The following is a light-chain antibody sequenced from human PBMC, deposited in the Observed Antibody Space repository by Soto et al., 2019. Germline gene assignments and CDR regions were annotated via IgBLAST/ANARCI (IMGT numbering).Light chain of an antibody. J-gene: IGLJ3*02. V-gene: IGLV2-23*01. CDR3: CSYSGSSSLWV. CDR2: EGS. CDR1: SSDVGSYNL. Sequence: QSALTQPASVSGSPGQSITISCTGTSSDVGSYNLVSWYQQHPGKAPKLMIYEGSNRPSGVSNRFSGSKSGNTASLTISGRQAEDEADDYCCSYSGSSSLWVFGGGTKLTVL.